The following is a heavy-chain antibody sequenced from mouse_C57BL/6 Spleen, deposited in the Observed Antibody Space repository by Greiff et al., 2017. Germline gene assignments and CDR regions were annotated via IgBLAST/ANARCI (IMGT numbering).Heavy chain of an antibody. CDR3: TITGTGFAY. D-gene: IGHD4-1*01. V-gene: IGHV5-9-1*02. Sequence: EVKLMESGEGLVKPGGSLKLSCAASGFTFSSYAMSWVRQTPGKRLEWIAYISSGGDYIYYADTVKGRFTIARDNARNTLYLQMSSLESEDTAMYYCTITGTGFAYWGQGTLVTVSA. J-gene: IGHJ3*01. CDR2: ISSGGDYI. CDR1: GFTFSSYA.